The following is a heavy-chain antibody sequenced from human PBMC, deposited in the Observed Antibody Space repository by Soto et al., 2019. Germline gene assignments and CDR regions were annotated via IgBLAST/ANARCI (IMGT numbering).Heavy chain of an antibody. V-gene: IGHV1-8*01. J-gene: IGHJ4*02. CDR1: GYTFTSYD. Sequence: ASVKVSCKASGYTFTSYDINWVRQETGQGLEWMGWMNPNSGNTGYAQKFQGRVTMTRNTSISTAYMELSSLRSEDTAVYYCAREYDCSSTSCYAVVDYWGQGTLVTVSS. CDR2: MNPNSGNT. D-gene: IGHD2-2*01. CDR3: AREYDCSSTSCYAVVDY.